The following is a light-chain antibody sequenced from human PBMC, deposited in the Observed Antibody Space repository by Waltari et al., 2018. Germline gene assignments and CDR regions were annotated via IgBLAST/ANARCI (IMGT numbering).Light chain of an antibody. V-gene: IGLV2-14*03. CDR2: DVS. CDR1: SSAVGAYNY. J-gene: IGLJ1*01. Sequence: QSALTQPASVSGSPGQSIPISCTGTSSAVGAYNYVSWYQQHPGKAPKLMIYDVSNRPSGVSNRFSGSKSGNTASLTISGLQAEDEADYYCSSYTSSITYVFGTGTEVTVL. CDR3: SSYTSSITYV.